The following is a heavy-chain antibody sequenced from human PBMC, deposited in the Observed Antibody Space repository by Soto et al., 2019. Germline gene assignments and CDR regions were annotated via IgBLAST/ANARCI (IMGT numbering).Heavy chain of an antibody. Sequence: QVQLVQFGAEVRKPGASVTVSCRSSGDSFNDYYILWVRQAPGQGLEWMGWINPNSGVTKYAQKFQGWVSMTRDTSIRTVYMQLSRLRSDDTAVYYCARESGGATATLDYYYFYMDVWGTGTTVTVSS. D-gene: IGHD5-12*01. CDR1: GDSFNDYY. CDR3: ARESGGATATLDYYYFYMDV. J-gene: IGHJ6*03. CDR2: INPNSGVT. V-gene: IGHV1-2*04.